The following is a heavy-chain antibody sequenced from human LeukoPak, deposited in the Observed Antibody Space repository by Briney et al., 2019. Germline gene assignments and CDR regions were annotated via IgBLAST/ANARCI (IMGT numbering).Heavy chain of an antibody. V-gene: IGHV1-2*02. CDR3: ARATILTGYPVFDY. J-gene: IGHJ4*02. Sequence: ASVKVSCKASGYTFTGYYMHWVRQAPGQGLEWMGWFNPNSGGTNYAQKFQGRVTMTRDTSISTAYMELSRLRSDDTAVYYCARATILTGYPVFDYWGQGTLVTVSS. CDR2: FNPNSGGT. CDR1: GYTFTGYY. D-gene: IGHD3-9*01.